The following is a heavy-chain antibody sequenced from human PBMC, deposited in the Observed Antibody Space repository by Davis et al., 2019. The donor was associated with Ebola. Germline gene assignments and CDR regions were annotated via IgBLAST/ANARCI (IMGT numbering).Heavy chain of an antibody. J-gene: IGHJ5*02. CDR2: IYYSGSA. CDR1: GGSIISSSSY. Sequence: SETLSLTCTVSGGSIISSSSYCGWIRQPPRKGLEWIGSIYYSGSANYNPSLKSRVTISVDTSKNQFSLRLGSVAAADTALYYCARGKYSYGWYDAWGQGTLVTVSS. CDR3: ARGKYSYGWYDA. D-gene: IGHD5-18*01. V-gene: IGHV4-39*07.